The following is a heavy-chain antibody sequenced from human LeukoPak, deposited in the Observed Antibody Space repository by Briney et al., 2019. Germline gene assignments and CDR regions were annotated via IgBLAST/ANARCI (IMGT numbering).Heavy chain of an antibody. V-gene: IGHV4-59*01. J-gene: IGHJ4*02. Sequence: SETLSLTCSVSGGSITGYYWNWIRQPPGKGLEWIGYIYYSGTTNYSPSLKSRVTMSVDTSKNQFSLRLSSVTPADTAVYCCARETRGGDIDYWGQGTLVAVSS. CDR1: GGSITGYY. D-gene: IGHD2-21*01. CDR3: ARETRGGDIDY. CDR2: IYYSGTT.